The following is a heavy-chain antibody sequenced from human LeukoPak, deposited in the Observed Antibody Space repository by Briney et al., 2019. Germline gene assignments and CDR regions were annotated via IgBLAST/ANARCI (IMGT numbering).Heavy chain of an antibody. CDR1: GYTFTSYY. D-gene: IGHD3-3*01. J-gene: IGHJ3*02. V-gene: IGHV1-46*01. CDR2: INPSAGNT. Sequence: ASVKVSCKASGYTFTSYYIHWVRQATGQGLEWMGIINPSAGNTNYARKFQGRVTMTRDTSTSTVYMELSRLSSEDTAMYDCARGDHVRIYAESAFDIWGQGTMVTVSS. CDR3: ARGDHVRIYAESAFDI.